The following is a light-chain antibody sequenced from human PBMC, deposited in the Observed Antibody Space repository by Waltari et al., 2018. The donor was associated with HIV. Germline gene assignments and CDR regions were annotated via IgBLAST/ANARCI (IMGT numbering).Light chain of an antibody. CDR1: SSDVGSYNL. CDR3: CSYAGRSTLEV. CDR2: EGS. J-gene: IGLJ2*01. Sequence: QSALTQPASVSGSPGQSITISCTGTSSDVGSYNLVSWYQQHPGKAPKLMIYEGSQRPAGFFKRCSGSKSGNTASLTISGPQAEDEADYYCCSYAGRSTLEVFGGGTKLTVL. V-gene: IGLV2-23*01.